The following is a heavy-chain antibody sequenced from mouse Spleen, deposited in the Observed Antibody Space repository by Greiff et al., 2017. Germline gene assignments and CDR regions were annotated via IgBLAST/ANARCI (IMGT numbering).Heavy chain of an antibody. Sequence: VKLQESGAELARPGASVKLSCKASGYTFTSYGISWVKQRTGQGLEWIGEIYPRSGNTYYNEKFKGKATLTADKSSSTAYMELRSLTSEDSAVYFCERKGYYDNYDAMDYWGQGNSVPVSS. CDR1: GYTFTSYG. J-gene: IGHJ4*01. V-gene: IGHV1-81*01. D-gene: IGHD2-1*01. CDR3: ERKGYYDNYDAMDY. CDR2: IYPRSGNT.